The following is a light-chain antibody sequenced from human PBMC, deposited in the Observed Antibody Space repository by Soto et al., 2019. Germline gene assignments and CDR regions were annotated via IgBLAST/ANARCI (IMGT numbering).Light chain of an antibody. CDR3: QQSYSTPIT. Sequence: IVLTQAPATMSLSPGESATLSCGASERVSSSYVAWYQMKAGLAPRLLIHDASTRASGIPSRFSGSGSGTDFTLTISSLQPEDFATYYCQQSYSTPITFAQGTRLEIK. CDR2: DAS. V-gene: IGKV3D-20*01. J-gene: IGKJ5*01. CDR1: ERVSSSY.